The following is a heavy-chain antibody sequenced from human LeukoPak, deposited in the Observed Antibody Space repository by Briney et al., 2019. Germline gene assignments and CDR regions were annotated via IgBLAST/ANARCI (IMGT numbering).Heavy chain of an antibody. Sequence: GGSLRLYCAASGFTFSNYGMHWVRQAPGKGLEWVTFIRYDGSNKYYADSVKGRFTISRDISKNTLYLQMSSLRAEDTAVYYCAKDMASRDDYSNLIDYWGQGTLVTVSS. CDR1: GFTFSNYG. CDR2: IRYDGSNK. J-gene: IGHJ4*02. D-gene: IGHD4-11*01. CDR3: AKDMASRDDYSNLIDY. V-gene: IGHV3-30*02.